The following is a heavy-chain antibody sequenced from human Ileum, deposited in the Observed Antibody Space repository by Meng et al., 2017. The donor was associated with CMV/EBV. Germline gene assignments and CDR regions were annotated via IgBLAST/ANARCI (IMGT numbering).Heavy chain of an antibody. J-gene: IGHJ4*02. Sequence: SGDSVSSNRAAWNWIRQSPSRGLEWLGRTYYRSKWYNDYAVSVKSRITINPDTSKNHFSLQLNSVTPEDTAVYYCTRGGGSYYHFDYWGQGTLVTVSS. CDR1: GDSVSSNRAA. CDR3: TRGGGSYYHFDY. D-gene: IGHD1-26*01. CDR2: TYYRSKWYN. V-gene: IGHV6-1*01.